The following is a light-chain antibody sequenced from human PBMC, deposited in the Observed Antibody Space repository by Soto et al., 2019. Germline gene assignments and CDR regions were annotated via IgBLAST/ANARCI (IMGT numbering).Light chain of an antibody. Sequence: DLQMTQSPSSLSASVGDRVTITCRASQSISSYLNWYQQKPGKAPKLLIYAASSLQSGVPSRLSGSGSGTDFTLTISSLQPEDFATYYCQQSYSTLSWTFGQGTKVEIK. CDR2: AAS. CDR1: QSISSY. J-gene: IGKJ1*01. CDR3: QQSYSTLSWT. V-gene: IGKV1-39*01.